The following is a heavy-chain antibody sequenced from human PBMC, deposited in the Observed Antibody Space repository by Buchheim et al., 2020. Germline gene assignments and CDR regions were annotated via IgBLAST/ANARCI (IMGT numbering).Heavy chain of an antibody. CDR2: ISSSSSYI. J-gene: IGHJ6*02. D-gene: IGHD5-12*01. V-gene: IGHV3-21*01. CDR1: GFTFSSYI. Sequence: EVQLVESGGGLVKPGGSLRLSCAASGFTFSSYIMNWVRQAPGKGLEWVSSISSSSSYIYYADSVKGRFTISSDNAKNSLYPQMNSLRAEVTAVYYCARDLGYSGYDDYYYYGMDVWGQGTT. CDR3: ARDLGYSGYDDYYYYGMDV.